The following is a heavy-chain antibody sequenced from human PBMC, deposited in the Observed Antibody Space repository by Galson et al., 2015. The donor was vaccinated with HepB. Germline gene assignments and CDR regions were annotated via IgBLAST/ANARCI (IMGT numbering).Heavy chain of an antibody. D-gene: IGHD3-10*01. V-gene: IGHV7-4-1*02. Sequence: SVKVSCKASGYIFTNYAMNWVRQAPGQGLEWMGWINTNTRNPTYAQGFTGRFVLSLDTSVSTAYLQISSLKAEDTAVYYCARTPYYASGSYSNAWFDPWGQGTLVTVSS. J-gene: IGHJ5*02. CDR1: GYIFTNYA. CDR2: INTNTRNP. CDR3: ARTPYYASGSYSNAWFDP.